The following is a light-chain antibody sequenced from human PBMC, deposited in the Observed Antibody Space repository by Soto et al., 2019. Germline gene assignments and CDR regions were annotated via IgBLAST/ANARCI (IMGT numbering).Light chain of an antibody. J-gene: IGLJ6*01. CDR1: SDIGNYNL. CDR3: ASYAGSRTYV. V-gene: IGLV2-23*02. Sequence: QSVVTQPASVSGSPGQSVTISCSGSDIGNYNLVSWYQHLPGRAPKPLIFEVTMRPSGISDRFSGSKSASTASLTISGLQAEDEGDYYCASYAGSRTYVFGSGTQLTVL. CDR2: EVT.